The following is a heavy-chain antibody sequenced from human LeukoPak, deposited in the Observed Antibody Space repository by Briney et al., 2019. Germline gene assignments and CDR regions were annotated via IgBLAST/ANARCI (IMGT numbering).Heavy chain of an antibody. D-gene: IGHD2-2*01. CDR3: ARRDYCSSTSCYESYNWFDP. Sequence: PSGTLSLTCAVSGGSISSSNWWSWVRQPPGKGLEWIGEIYHSGSTNYNPSLKSRVTISVDKSKNQFSLKLSSVTAADTAVYYCARRDYCSSTSCYESYNWFDPWGQGTLVTVSS. J-gene: IGHJ5*02. V-gene: IGHV4-4*02. CDR1: GGSISSSNW. CDR2: IYHSGST.